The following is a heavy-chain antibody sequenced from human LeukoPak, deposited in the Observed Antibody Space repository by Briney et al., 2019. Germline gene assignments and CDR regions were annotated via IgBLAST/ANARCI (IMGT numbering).Heavy chain of an antibody. CDR1: GFTFRSYS. CDR3: ARARQRYFYC. J-gene: IGHJ4*02. V-gene: IGHV3-21*01. D-gene: IGHD3-9*01. CDR2: ISSSSSYI. Sequence: GGSLRLSCAASGFTFRSYSMNWVRQAPGKGLEWVSSISSSSSYIYYADSVKGRFTISRDNAKNSLYLQMNSLRAEDTAVYYCARARQRYFYCRGQGTLVTVSS.